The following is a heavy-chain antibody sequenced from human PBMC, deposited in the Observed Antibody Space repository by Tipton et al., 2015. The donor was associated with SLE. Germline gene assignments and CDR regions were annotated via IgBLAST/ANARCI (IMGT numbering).Heavy chain of an antibody. V-gene: IGHV4-39*01. CDR1: GGSISSSNYY. D-gene: IGHD5-12*01. CDR3: ARPRYSGYGDAFDI. CDR2: FYYSGAT. Sequence: TLSLTCTVSGGSISSSNYYWGWIRQPPGKGLEWIANFYYSGATYYNPYLMSRTTISVDTSKNQFSLRLSSVTAADTAVYYCARPRYSGYGDAFDIWGQGTLVTVSS. J-gene: IGHJ3*02.